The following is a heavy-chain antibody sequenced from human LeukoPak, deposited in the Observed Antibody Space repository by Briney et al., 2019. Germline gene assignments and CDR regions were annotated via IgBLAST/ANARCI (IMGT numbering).Heavy chain of an antibody. CDR3: ARGRATKFLEHDAFDI. D-gene: IGHD1-26*01. V-gene: IGHV3-21*01. CDR2: ISSSSSYI. CDR1: GFTFSSYS. Sequence: GGSLRLSCAASGFTFSSYSMNWVRQAPGKGLEWVSSISSSSSYIYYADSVKGRFTISRDNAKNSLYLQMNSLRAEDTAVYYCARGRATKFLEHDAFDIWGQGTMVTVSS. J-gene: IGHJ3*02.